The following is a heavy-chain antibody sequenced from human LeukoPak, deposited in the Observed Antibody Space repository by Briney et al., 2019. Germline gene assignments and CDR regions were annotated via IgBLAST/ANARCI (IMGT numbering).Heavy chain of an antibody. CDR1: GGTFGSYT. D-gene: IGHD2-2*01. J-gene: IGHJ4*02. CDR3: ARDQRDIVVVPAAMGDFDY. Sequence: SVKVSCKASGGTFGSYTISWVRQAPGQGLEWMGRIIPILGIANYAQKFQGRVTITADTSTSTAYMELSSLRSEDTAVYYCARDQRDIVVVPAAMGDFDYWGQGTLVTVSS. CDR2: IIPILGIA. V-gene: IGHV1-69*04.